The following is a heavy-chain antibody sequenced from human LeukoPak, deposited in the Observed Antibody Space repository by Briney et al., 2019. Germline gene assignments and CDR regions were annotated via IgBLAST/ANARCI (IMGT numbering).Heavy chain of an antibody. J-gene: IGHJ4*02. V-gene: IGHV1-2*02. CDR1: GYTFTVYF. D-gene: IGHD3-16*01. Sequence: GASVTVSCKASGYTFTVYFMHWVRQAPGQGLEWMGLMNPDNGGTHYAQRFQGRVTMTRDSSINTAYMELSRLTSDDTAVYYCATLGGHSLAAQNGFWGQGTLVTVSS. CDR3: ATLGGHSLAAQNGF. CDR2: MNPDNGGT.